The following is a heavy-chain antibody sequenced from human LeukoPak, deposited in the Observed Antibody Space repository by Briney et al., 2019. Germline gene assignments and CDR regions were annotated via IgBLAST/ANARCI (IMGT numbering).Heavy chain of an antibody. CDR3: AREDDDILTGYYSYFDY. J-gene: IGHJ4*02. V-gene: IGHV1-2*02. Sequence: ASVKVSCKASGYTFTGYYMHWVRQAPGQGLEWMGWINPNSGGTNYAQKFQGRVTMTRDTSISTAYMELSRLRSDDTAVYYCAREDDDILTGYYSYFDYWGQGTLVTVSS. D-gene: IGHD3-9*01. CDR2: INPNSGGT. CDR1: GYTFTGYY.